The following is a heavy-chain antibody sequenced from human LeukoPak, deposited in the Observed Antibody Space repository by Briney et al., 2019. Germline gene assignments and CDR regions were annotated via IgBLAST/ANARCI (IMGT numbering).Heavy chain of an antibody. CDR1: GFTFSDYY. J-gene: IGHJ4*02. V-gene: IGHV3-21*06. CDR3: ARLNYGDYGTFEY. CDR2: IGRTSNFM. Sequence: PGGSLRLSCAASGFTFSDYYMNWVRQAPGKGLEWVSSIGRTSNFMYYADSVKGRFTISRDNAKNSLYLQMSSLRAEDTAVYYCARLNYGDYGTFEYWGQGTLVTVSS. D-gene: IGHD4-17*01.